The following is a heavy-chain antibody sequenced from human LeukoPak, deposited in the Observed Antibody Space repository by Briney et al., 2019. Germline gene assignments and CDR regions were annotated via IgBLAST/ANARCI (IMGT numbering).Heavy chain of an antibody. CDR2: INPNSGGT. CDR1: GYTFTGYY. CDR3: ASISSGSYANFDY. D-gene: IGHD1-26*01. J-gene: IGHJ4*02. V-gene: IGHV1-2*02. Sequence: ASVKVSRKASGYTFTGYYMHWVRQAPGQGLEWMGWINPNSGGTNYAQKFQGRVTMTRDTSISTAYMELSRLRSDDTAVYYCASISSGSYANFDYWGQGTLVTVSS.